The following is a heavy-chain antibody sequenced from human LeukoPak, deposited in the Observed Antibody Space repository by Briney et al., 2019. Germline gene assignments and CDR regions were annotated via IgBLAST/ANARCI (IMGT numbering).Heavy chain of an antibody. CDR1: GFTFSDYA. CDR2: ISYHGRNK. V-gene: IGHV3-30*04. J-gene: IGHJ4*02. Sequence: GMSLRLSCAASGFTFSDYAFHWVRQAPGKGLEWVAVISYHGRNKFNADSVKGRFTISRDDSTHTLYLQMDSLRAEDTAVYYCARDHWSRRGLVTEILYYFNNWGLGTLVTVSS. D-gene: IGHD2-21*02. CDR3: ARDHWSRRGLVTEILYYFNN.